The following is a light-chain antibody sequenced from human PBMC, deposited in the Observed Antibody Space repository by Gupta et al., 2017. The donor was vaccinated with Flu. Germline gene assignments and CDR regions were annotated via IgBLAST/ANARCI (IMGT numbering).Light chain of an antibody. Sequence: GDRVTITCRASQSISNYLNWYQQKPGKAPKLLIYAAASLQSGVPSKFSGSGSGTDFTLTISSLQPEDFATYYCRQSYSTPRTFGQGTKVEIK. CDR2: AAA. CDR3: RQSYSTPRT. V-gene: IGKV1-39*01. CDR1: QSISNY. J-gene: IGKJ1*01.